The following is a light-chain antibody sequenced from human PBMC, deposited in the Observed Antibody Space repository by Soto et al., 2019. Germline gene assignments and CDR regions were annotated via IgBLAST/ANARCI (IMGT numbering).Light chain of an antibody. Sequence: QSALTQPPSASESPGQSVTISCTGTSSDVGGYNSVSWYQQHPGKAPKLLIYEVSKRPSGVPDRFSASKSDNTASLTVSGLQAEDEADYYCSSYAGSKNLVFGGGTKLTVL. CDR1: SSDVGGYNS. J-gene: IGLJ2*01. CDR3: SSYAGSKNLV. V-gene: IGLV2-8*01. CDR2: EVS.